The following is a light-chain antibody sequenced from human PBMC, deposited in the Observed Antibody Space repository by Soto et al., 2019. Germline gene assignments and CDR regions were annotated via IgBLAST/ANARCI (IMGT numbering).Light chain of an antibody. J-gene: IGLJ2*01. V-gene: IGLV1-44*01. CDR3: EAWDDSLDGPI. CDR1: RSNIGINT. CDR2: GNY. Sequence: QSVLTQPPSASGTSGQRVDISCSGSRSNIGINTVNWYQQLPGTAPKLLIYGNYQRPSGVPDRFSGSKSGTSASLAISGLQSEDEADYYCEAWDDSLDGPIFGGGTKVTVL.